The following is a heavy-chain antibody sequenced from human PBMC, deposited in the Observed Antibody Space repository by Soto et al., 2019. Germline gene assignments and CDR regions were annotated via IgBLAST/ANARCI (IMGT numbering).Heavy chain of an antibody. Sequence: SGPTLVNPTQTLTLTCTFSGFSLSTSGVGVGWIRQPPGKALEWLALIYWDDDKRYSPSLKSRLAITKDTSKNQVVLTMTNMDPVDTATYYCAHSALNYDILTAYYNGPFDSWGKGTLYTVSS. CDR2: IYWDDDK. V-gene: IGHV2-5*02. CDR1: GFSLSTSGVG. CDR3: AHSALNYDILTAYYNGPFDS. D-gene: IGHD3-9*01. J-gene: IGHJ4*02.